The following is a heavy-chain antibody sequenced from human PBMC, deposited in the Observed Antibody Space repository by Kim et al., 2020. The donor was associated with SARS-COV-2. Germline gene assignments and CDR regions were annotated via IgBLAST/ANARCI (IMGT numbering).Heavy chain of an antibody. J-gene: IGHJ4*02. Sequence: TSLKTRLTISKDTSKNQVVLTMTNMDPVDTATYYCARIVVAAAGSPFDYWGQGTLVTVSS. D-gene: IGHD6-13*01. V-gene: IGHV2-70*01. CDR3: ARIVVAAAGSPFDY.